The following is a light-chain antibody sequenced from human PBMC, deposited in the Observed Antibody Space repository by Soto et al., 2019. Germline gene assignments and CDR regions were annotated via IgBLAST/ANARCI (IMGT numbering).Light chain of an antibody. CDR2: DVS. J-gene: IGLJ3*02. V-gene: IGLV2-14*01. CDR3: SSYTSSSPWV. CDR1: SSDVGGYNY. Sequence: QSALTQPASVSGSPGQSITISCTGTSSDVGGYNYVSWYQQHPGKAPKLMIYDVSNRPSGVSNRFSGSKSGNTASLTISGLQAEDEADYYCSSYTSSSPWVFGGGTKVTDL.